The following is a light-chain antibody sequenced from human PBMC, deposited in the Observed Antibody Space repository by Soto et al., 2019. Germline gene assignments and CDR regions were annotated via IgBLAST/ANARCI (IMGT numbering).Light chain of an antibody. CDR3: QQYHTDWT. CDR2: AAS. J-gene: IGKJ1*01. V-gene: IGKV1-5*01. Sequence: DIPMTQSPSTLSAYAGDTVTIPCRASESIDNWLAWYQQKPGKAPKLLLFAASTLVGGVPSRFSGRGSGTEFTLTISSLQADDFATYYCQQYHTDWTFGQGTKVDIK. CDR1: ESIDNW.